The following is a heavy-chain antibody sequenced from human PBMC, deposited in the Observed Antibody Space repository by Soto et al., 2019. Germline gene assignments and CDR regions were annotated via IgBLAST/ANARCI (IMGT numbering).Heavy chain of an antibody. V-gene: IGHV4-34*01. CDR3: ATRITVFGLLIPPFDP. Sequence: SETLSLTCSVYCGSVNGYYWNWIRQPPGKGLEWIGVINHTGGTHYNPSLKSRVTMSVDTSKNQFSLRLSSVTAADTAIYYCATRITVFGLLIPPFDPWGQGTQVTV. CDR1: CGSVNGYY. CDR2: INHTGGT. J-gene: IGHJ5*02. D-gene: IGHD3-3*01.